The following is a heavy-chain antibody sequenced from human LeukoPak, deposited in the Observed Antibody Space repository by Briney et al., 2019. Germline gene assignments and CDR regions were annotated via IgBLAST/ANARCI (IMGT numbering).Heavy chain of an antibody. Sequence: PGGSLRLSCGASGFIFNNYGMHWVRQAPGKGLEWVAFIRFDGSDKYYADSVKGRFTISRDSSNDTVHLQLSSLRAEDTAVYYCAKKGQADDYGKPDWGQGTLVTVSS. V-gene: IGHV3-30*02. D-gene: IGHD4-17*01. J-gene: IGHJ4*02. CDR3: AKKGQADDYGKPD. CDR1: GFIFNNYG. CDR2: IRFDGSDK.